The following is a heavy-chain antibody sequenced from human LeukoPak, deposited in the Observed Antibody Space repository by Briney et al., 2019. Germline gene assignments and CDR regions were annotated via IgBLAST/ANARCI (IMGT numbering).Heavy chain of an antibody. CDR1: GGSFSGYY. V-gene: IGHV4-34*01. J-gene: IGHJ4*02. Sequence: SETLSLTCAVYGGSFSGYYWSWIRQPPGKGLEWIGEINHSGSTNYNPSLKSRVTISVDTSKNQFSLKLSSVTAADTAVYYCARGVVVSAATPDSYYFDYWGQGTLVTVSS. D-gene: IGHD2-2*01. CDR3: ARGVVVSAATPDSYYFDY. CDR2: INHSGST.